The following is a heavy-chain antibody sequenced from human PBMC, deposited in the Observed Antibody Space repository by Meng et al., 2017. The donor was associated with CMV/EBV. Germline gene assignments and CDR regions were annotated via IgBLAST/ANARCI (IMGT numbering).Heavy chain of an antibody. Sequence: LSLTCAVYGGSCSGYYWSWIRQPPGKGLEWIGEINHSGSTNYNPSLKSRVTISVDTSKNQFSLKLSSVTAADTAVYYCARVVAARLDYWGQGTLVTVSS. J-gene: IGHJ4*02. CDR3: ARVVAARLDY. CDR2: INHSGST. V-gene: IGHV4-34*01. CDR1: GGSCSGYY. D-gene: IGHD6-6*01.